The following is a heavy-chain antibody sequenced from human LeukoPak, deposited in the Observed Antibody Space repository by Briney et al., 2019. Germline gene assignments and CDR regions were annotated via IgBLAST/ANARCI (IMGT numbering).Heavy chain of an antibody. J-gene: IGHJ4*02. CDR2: IHYSGST. CDR3: ARLGYCTTSGCLDDY. CDR1: GGSIGSYY. D-gene: IGHD2-2*03. Sequence: PSETLSLTCTVSGGSIGSYYWSWLRQPPGQGLEWIGLIHYSGSTNYNNPSLNSRVTISVDTSKNQFSLNLSSVTAADTAVYYCARLGYCTTSGCLDDYWGQGTLGTVSS. V-gene: IGHV4-59*08.